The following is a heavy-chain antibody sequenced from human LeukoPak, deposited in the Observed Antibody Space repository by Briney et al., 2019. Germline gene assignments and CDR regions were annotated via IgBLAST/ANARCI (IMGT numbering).Heavy chain of an antibody. J-gene: IGHJ4*02. Sequence: PGGSLRLSCAASEFTFSDYYMSWIRQAPGKGLEWVSYISSSGSTIDYADSMKGRITISRDNAKNSLYLQMNSLRAEDTAVYFCARGRWLQSLPFDYWGQGTLVTVSS. D-gene: IGHD5-24*01. CDR2: ISSSGSTI. V-gene: IGHV3-11*01. CDR3: ARGRWLQSLPFDY. CDR1: EFTFSDYY.